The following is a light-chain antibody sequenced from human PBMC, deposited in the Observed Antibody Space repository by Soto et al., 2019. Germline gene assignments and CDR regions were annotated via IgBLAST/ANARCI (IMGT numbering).Light chain of an antibody. CDR1: KSVSSE. Sequence: ILLTQSPRTLSLSPRERATISPRASKSVSSEYLVSYQQKPGQPPRLLIYSASTSATGITARFSVSGSGTEFTPPTSSLKYEDFAVYYCQHYVNWTVTFCGGTKVDIK. J-gene: IGKJ4*01. V-gene: IGKV3-15*01. CDR2: SAS. CDR3: QHYVNWTVT.